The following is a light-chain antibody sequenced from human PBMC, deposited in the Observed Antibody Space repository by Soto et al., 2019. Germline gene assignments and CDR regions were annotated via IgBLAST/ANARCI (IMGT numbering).Light chain of an antibody. Sequence: DIQVTQSPSTLSASVGDRVTISCRASQNIDSWLAWYQQKPGKAPKLLIYDASSLESGVPSRFSGSGSGTEFTLTISSLQPDDFATYYCQQHNSYPYSFGPGTKVDIK. CDR3: QQHNSYPYS. CDR1: QNIDSW. CDR2: DAS. V-gene: IGKV1-5*01. J-gene: IGKJ3*01.